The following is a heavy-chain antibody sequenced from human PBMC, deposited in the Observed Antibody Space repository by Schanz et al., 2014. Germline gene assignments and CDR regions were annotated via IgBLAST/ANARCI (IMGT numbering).Heavy chain of an antibody. V-gene: IGHV3-13*01. D-gene: IGHD3-10*01. CDR3: ARDFDDRRGYGSGYCVGDCMDV. J-gene: IGHJ6*02. Sequence: EVQLLDSGGGLVQPGGSLRLSCAASGFTLSNSDMHWVRQGTGKGLEWVSTIAYLGDTYYPDSVKGRFTVSRDSGQNSLYLQMNSLSADDTAVFYCARDFDDRRGYGSGYCVGDCMDVWGQGTTVTVSS. CDR2: IAYLGDT. CDR1: GFTLSNSD.